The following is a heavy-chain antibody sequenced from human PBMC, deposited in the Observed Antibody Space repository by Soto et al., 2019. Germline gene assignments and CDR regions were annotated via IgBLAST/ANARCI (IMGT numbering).Heavy chain of an antibody. D-gene: IGHD5-12*01. CDR1: GGTFSSYA. Sequence: ASVKVSCKASGGTFSSYAISWVRQAPGQGLEWMGGIIPILGIANYAQKFQGRVTITADKSTSTAYMELSSLRSEDTAVYYCASHLVEMATMGFDYWGQGTLVTVSS. CDR2: IIPILGIA. V-gene: IGHV1-69*10. J-gene: IGHJ4*02. CDR3: ASHLVEMATMGFDY.